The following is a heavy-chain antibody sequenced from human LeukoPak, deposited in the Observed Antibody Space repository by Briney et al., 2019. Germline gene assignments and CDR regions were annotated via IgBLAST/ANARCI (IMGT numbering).Heavy chain of an antibody. CDR1: GYGFTSFW. Sequence: GVSLHCSCPGSGYGFTSFWIGWVRYMTGQGLEWMGIIYSVDADTRYSPSFQGQVTISADKSISTAYLQWSSLKAAHTALYYCARQSSSGYDLIDYWGQGTLVTVSS. CDR2: IYSVDADT. J-gene: IGHJ4*02. V-gene: IGHV5-51*01. CDR3: ARQSSSGYDLIDY. D-gene: IGHD5-12*01.